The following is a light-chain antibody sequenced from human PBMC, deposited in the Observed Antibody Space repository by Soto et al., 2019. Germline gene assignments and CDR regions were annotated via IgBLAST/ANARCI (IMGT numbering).Light chain of an antibody. J-gene: IGLJ2*01. V-gene: IGLV2-11*01. CDR1: SSDVGDYNY. CDR2: DVS. Sequence: QSALTQPRSVSGSPGQSVTISCTGTSSDVGDYNYVSWHQQHPGKAPKLMIYDVSKRPSGVPDRFSGSKSGNTASLTISGLLAEDEADYYCCSYAGSLVFGGGTKLTVL. CDR3: CSYAGSLV.